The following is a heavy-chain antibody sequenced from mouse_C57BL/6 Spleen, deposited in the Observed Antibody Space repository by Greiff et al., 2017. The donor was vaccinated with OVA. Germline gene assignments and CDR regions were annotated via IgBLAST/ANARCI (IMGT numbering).Heavy chain of an antibody. CDR2: IHPNSGST. CDR1: GYTFTSYW. CDR3: ALYYGNYEAWFAY. J-gene: IGHJ3*01. Sequence: QVQLQQPGAELVKPGASVKLSCKASGYTFTSYWMHWVKQRPGQGLEWIGMIHPNSGSTNYNEKFKSKATLTVDKSSSTAYMQLSSLTSEDAAVYYCALYYGNYEAWFAYWGQGTLVTVSA. D-gene: IGHD2-1*01. V-gene: IGHV1-64*01.